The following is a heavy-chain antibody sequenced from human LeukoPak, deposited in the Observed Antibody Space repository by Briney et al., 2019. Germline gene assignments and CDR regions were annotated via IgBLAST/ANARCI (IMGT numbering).Heavy chain of an antibody. D-gene: IGHD1-26*01. CDR2: ISGSGGST. CDR3: TCTAPQVGAPEFDY. CDR1: GFTFSSYA. J-gene: IGHJ4*02. V-gene: IGHV3-23*01. Sequence: GGSLRLSCAASGFTFSSYAMSWVRQAPGKGLEWVSAISGSGGSTYYADSVKGRFTISRDKSKNTLYLQMNSLKTEDTAVYYCTCTAPQVGAPEFDYWGQGTLVTVSS.